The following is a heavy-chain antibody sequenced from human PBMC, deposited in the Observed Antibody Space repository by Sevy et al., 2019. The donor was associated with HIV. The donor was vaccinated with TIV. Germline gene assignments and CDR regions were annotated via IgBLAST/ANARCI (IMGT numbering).Heavy chain of an antibody. CDR1: GFTFAKYS. Sequence: GGSLRLSCAASGFTFAKYSMSWVRQAPGKGLEWVSTFSFGCGRINYADSVKGRFTISRDDSKNTLFLQMNSLRAEHTATYFCAREGCTQPHDYWGQGTLVNVSS. J-gene: IGHJ4*02. V-gene: IGHV3-23*01. CDR3: AREGCTQPHDY. D-gene: IGHD2-8*01. CDR2: FSFGCGRI.